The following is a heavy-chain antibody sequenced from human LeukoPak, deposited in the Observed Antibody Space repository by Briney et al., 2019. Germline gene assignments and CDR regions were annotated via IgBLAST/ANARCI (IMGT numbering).Heavy chain of an antibody. Sequence: SQTLSLTCAVSGGSISSGGYSWSWIRQPPGKGLEWTGYIYHSGSTYYNPSLKSRVTISVDRSKNQFSLKLSSVTAADTAVYYCARAGYSYGYFDYWGQGTLVTVSS. CDR1: GGSISSGGYS. J-gene: IGHJ4*02. CDR2: IYHSGST. V-gene: IGHV4-30-2*01. CDR3: ARAGYSYGYFDY. D-gene: IGHD5-18*01.